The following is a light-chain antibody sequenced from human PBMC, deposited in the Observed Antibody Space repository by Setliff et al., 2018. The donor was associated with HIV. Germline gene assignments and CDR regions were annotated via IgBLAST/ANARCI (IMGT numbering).Light chain of an antibody. V-gene: IGLV2-14*01. J-gene: IGLJ1*01. CDR1: SGDVGGYDY. CDR2: QVT. Sequence: QSVLAQPASVSGSPGQSITISCTGTSGDVGGYDYVSWYVQHPGKAPKLIIYQVTNRPSGVSHRFSGSKSGNTASLTISGLQAEDEADYYCSSYGKSPYVFGTGTKVTVL. CDR3: SSYGKSPYV.